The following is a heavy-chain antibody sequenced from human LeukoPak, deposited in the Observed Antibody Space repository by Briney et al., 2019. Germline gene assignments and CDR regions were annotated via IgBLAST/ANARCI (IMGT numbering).Heavy chain of an antibody. CDR2: ISGSGGST. Sequence: PGGSLRLSCAASGFTFDDYAMHWVRQAPGKGLEWVSAISGSGGSTYYADSVKGRFTISRDNSKNTLYLQMNSLRAEDTAVYYCAKEGIYDILTGCDYWGQGTLVTVSS. J-gene: IGHJ4*02. CDR1: GFTFDDYA. V-gene: IGHV3-23*01. D-gene: IGHD3-9*01. CDR3: AKEGIYDILTGCDY.